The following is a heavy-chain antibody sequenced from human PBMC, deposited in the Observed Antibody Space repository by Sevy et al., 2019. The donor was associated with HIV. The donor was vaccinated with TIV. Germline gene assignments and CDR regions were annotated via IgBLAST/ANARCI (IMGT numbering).Heavy chain of an antibody. J-gene: IGHJ3*02. CDR2: IYYSGST. V-gene: IGHV4-61*01. CDR3: ARGGVIVVVVAATSSEPRRFDESSFDI. Sequence: SETLSLTCTVSGGSVSSGSYYWSWIRQPPGKGLEWIGYIYYSGSTNYNPSLKSRVTISVATSKNQFSLKLRSVTAADTAVYYCARGGVIVVVVAATSSEPRRFDESSFDIWGRGTMVTVSS. D-gene: IGHD2-15*01. CDR1: GGSVSSGSYY.